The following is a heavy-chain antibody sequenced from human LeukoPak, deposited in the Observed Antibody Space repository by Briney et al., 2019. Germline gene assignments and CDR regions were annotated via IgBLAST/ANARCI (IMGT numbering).Heavy chain of an antibody. J-gene: IGHJ4*02. CDR2: ISGSGGST. D-gene: IGHD6-13*01. CDR1: GFTFSSYA. CDR3: ARGGYIAAAGS. Sequence: GGSLRLSCAASGFTFSSYAMSWVRQAPGKGLEWVSAISGSGGSTYYADSVKGRFTISRDNTKNPLYLQMDSLRAEDTAVYYCARGGYIAAAGSWGQGTLVTVSS. V-gene: IGHV3-23*01.